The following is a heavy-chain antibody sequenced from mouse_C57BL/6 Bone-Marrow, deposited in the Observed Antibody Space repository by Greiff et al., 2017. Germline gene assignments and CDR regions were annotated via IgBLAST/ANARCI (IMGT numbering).Heavy chain of an antibody. Sequence: QVQLQQPGAELVKPGASVKLSCKASGYTFTSYWLHWVQQRPGHGLEWIGMIHPHSGSTNYNEKFKSKATLTVDKSSSTAYMPLSSLTSEDSAVYYCARRRGQRGYFDVWGTGTTVTGSS. V-gene: IGHV1-64*01. CDR2: IHPHSGST. CDR3: ARRRGQRGYFDV. CDR1: GYTFTSYW. J-gene: IGHJ1*03.